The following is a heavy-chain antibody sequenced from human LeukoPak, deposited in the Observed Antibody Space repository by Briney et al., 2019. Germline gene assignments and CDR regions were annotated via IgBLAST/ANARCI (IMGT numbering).Heavy chain of an antibody. CDR1: GGSISSYY. CDR2: IYYSGST. Sequence: SETLSLTCTVSGGSISSYYWSWIRQPPGKGLEWIGYIYYSGSTNYNPSLKSRVTISVDTSKNQFSLKLSSVTAADTAVYYCAXXXXXXXDSSGYYFGYDAFDIWGQGTMVTVSS. V-gene: IGHV4-59*03. J-gene: IGHJ3*02. CDR3: AXXXXXXXDSSGYYFGYDAFDI. D-gene: IGHD3-22*01.